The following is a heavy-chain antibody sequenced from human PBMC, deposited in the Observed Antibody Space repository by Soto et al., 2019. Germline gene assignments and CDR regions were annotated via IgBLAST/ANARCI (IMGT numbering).Heavy chain of an antibody. V-gene: IGHV3-48*03. CDR3: ARGYTGGWSRGGYFDY. CDR1: GFTFISNE. D-gene: IGHD6-19*01. Sequence: RGSLRLSCAASGFTFISNEMNWVRQAPGKGLEWISYISSSGSTKYYADSVKGRFTISRDDAKNSLFLQMNSLTVEDRAVYYCARGYTGGWSRGGYFDYWGQGALVTVSS. J-gene: IGHJ4*02. CDR2: ISSSGSTK.